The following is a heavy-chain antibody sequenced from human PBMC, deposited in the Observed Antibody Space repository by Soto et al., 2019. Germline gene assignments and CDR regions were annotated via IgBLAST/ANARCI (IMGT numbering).Heavy chain of an antibody. Sequence: QVQLQESGPGLVKPSGTLSLTCAVSSGPISSSNWWSWVRQPPGKGLEWIGEIYHSGSTNYNPSLTSRVTISVDKSKNQCSLKLSSVTAADTAVYYCARGRSETGSYAFDIWCQGTMVTVSS. CDR2: IYHSGST. CDR1: SGPISSSNW. J-gene: IGHJ3*02. D-gene: IGHD3-10*01. V-gene: IGHV4-4*02. CDR3: ARGRSETGSYAFDI.